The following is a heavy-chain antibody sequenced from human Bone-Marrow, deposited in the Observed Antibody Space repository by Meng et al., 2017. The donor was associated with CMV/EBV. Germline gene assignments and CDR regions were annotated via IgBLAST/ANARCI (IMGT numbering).Heavy chain of an antibody. CDR1: GFTFSSHG. CDR3: AKGEVVPAAARNAFDT. D-gene: IGHD2-2*01. V-gene: IGHV3-9*01. J-gene: IGHJ3*02. Sequence: GGSLRLSCAASGFTFSSHGMHWVRQAPGKGLEWVSGISWNSGSIGYADSVKGRFTISRDNAKNSLYLQMNSLRAEDTALYYCAKGEVVPAAARNAFDTWGQGTMVTVSS. CDR2: ISWNSGSI.